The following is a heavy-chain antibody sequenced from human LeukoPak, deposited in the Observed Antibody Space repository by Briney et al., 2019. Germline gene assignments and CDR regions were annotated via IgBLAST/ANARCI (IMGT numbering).Heavy chain of an antibody. V-gene: IGHV1-2*02. D-gene: IGHD1-20*01. J-gene: IGHJ4*02. CDR3: AREVGLKVTGTTGFDY. Sequence: GASVNVSCKASGYTFTGHYMHWVRQAPGQGLEWMGWINPNSGGTNYAQKFQGRVTMTRDTSISTAYMELSRLRSDDTGVYYCAREVGLKVTGTTGFDYWGQGTLVTVSS. CDR1: GYTFTGHY. CDR2: INPNSGGT.